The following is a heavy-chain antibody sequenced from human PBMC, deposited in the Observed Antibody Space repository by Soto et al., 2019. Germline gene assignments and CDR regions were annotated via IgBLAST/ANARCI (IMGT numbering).Heavy chain of an antibody. Sequence: PSETLSLTCTVSGGSISSGGYYWSWIRQHPGKGLEWIGYIYYSGSTYYNPSLKSRVTISVDTSKNQFSLKLSSVTAADTAVYYCARDLGYCSSTSCPSGWFDPWGQGTLVTVSS. CDR3: ARDLGYCSSTSCPSGWFDP. V-gene: IGHV4-31*03. J-gene: IGHJ5*02. CDR2: IYYSGST. D-gene: IGHD2-2*01. CDR1: GGSISSGGYY.